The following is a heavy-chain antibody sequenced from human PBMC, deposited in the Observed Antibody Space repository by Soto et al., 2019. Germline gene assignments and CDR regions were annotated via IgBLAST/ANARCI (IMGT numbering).Heavy chain of an antibody. CDR2: IYYSGST. CDR3: ARTPLAAAGTFFDY. CDR1: GGSISSSSYY. Sequence: SETLSLTCTVSGGSISSSSYYWGWIRQPPGKGLEWVGSIYYSGSTYYNPSLKSRVTISVDTSKNQFSLKLSSVTAADTAVYYCARTPLAAAGTFFDYWGQGTRVTVSS. D-gene: IGHD6-13*01. V-gene: IGHV4-39*01. J-gene: IGHJ4*02.